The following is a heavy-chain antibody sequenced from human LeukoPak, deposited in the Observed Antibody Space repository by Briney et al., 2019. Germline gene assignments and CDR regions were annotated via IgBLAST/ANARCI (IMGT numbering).Heavy chain of an antibody. CDR3: ARDLGSSWPPLAGWFDP. D-gene: IGHD6-13*01. Sequence: GGSLRLSCAASGFIFSDYYMSWIRQAPGKGLEWVSYISSSGSTIYYADSVKGRFTISRDNAKNSLYLQMNSLRAEDTAVYYCARDLGSSWPPLAGWFDPWGQGTLVTVSS. J-gene: IGHJ5*02. CDR1: GFIFSDYY. CDR2: ISSSGSTI. V-gene: IGHV3-11*01.